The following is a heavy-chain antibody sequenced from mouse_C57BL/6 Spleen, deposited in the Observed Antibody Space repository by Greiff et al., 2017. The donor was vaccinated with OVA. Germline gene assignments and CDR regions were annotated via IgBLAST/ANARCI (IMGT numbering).Heavy chain of an antibody. J-gene: IGHJ2*01. CDR1: GYTFTDYY. CDR3: TRVPGSSSYYFDY. CDR2: INPYNGGT. V-gene: IGHV1-19*01. D-gene: IGHD1-1*01. Sequence: EVQLQQSGPVLVKPGASVKMSCKASGYTFTDYYMNWVKQSHGKSLEWIGVINPYNGGTSYNQKFKGKATLTVDKSSSTAYMELNSLTSEDSAVYYCTRVPGSSSYYFDYWGQGTTLTVSS.